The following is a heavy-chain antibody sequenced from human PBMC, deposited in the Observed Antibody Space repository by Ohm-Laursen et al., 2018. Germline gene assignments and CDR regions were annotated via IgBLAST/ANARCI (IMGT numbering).Heavy chain of an antibody. CDR2: TYYRSTWYY. V-gene: IGHV6-1*01. Sequence: QTLSLTCAISGDSVSSNSAAWNWFRQSPSRSLEWLGRTYYRSTWYYDYAESVRSRISISPDTSKNQFSLQLNSVTLEDTAVYYCAHDERAGVTSSSWGQGTLVTVSS. J-gene: IGHJ4*02. CDR3: AHDERAGVTSSS. D-gene: IGHD2-21*02. CDR1: GDSVSSNSAA.